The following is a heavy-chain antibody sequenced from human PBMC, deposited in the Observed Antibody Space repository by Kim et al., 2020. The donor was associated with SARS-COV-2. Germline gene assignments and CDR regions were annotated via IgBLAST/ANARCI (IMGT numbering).Heavy chain of an antibody. D-gene: IGHD3-10*01. CDR3: ARDRDYYGSGNDAFDI. V-gene: IGHV3-66*01. Sequence: SVKGRFTISRDKSKNTLYLQMNSLRAEDTAVYYCARDRDYYGSGNDAFDIWGQGTMVTVSS. J-gene: IGHJ3*02.